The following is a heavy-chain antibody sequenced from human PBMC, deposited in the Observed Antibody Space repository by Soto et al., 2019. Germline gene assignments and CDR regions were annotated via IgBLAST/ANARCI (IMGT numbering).Heavy chain of an antibody. CDR1: GFTFSSYA. V-gene: IGHV3-23*01. D-gene: IGHD3-9*01. Sequence: GSLRLSCAASGFTFSSYAMSWVRQAPGKGLEWVSAISGSGGSTYYADSVKGRFTISRDNSKNTLYLQMNSLRAEDTAVYYCAKEGYDILTGYYNGAFDIWGQGTMVTVSS. CDR3: AKEGYDILTGYYNGAFDI. CDR2: ISGSGGST. J-gene: IGHJ3*02.